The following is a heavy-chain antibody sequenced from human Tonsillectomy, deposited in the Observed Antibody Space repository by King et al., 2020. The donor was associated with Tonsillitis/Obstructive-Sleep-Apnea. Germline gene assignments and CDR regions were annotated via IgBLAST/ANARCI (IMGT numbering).Heavy chain of an antibody. V-gene: IGHV1-18*01. CDR3: ARIGVAGHYYYYGMDV. D-gene: IGHD6-19*01. CDR1: GYTFTSYG. CDR2: ISGYNGNT. J-gene: IGHJ6*02. Sequence: QLVQSGAEVKKPGASVKVSCKASGYTFTSYGISWLRQAPGQGLEWMGWISGYNGNTNYAQKLQGRVTMTTDTSTSTAYMELRSLRSDDTAVYYCARIGVAGHYYYYGMDVWGQGTTVTVSS.